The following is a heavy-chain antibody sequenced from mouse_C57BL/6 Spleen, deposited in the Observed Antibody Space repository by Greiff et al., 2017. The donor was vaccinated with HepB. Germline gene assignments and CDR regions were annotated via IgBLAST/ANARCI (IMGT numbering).Heavy chain of an antibody. CDR2: ISDGGSYT. D-gene: IGHD2-13*01. CDR1: GFTFSSYA. Sequence: EVKLVESGGGLVKPGGSLKLSCAASGFTFSSYAMSWVRQTPEKRLEWVATISDGGSYTYYTDNVKGRFTISRDNAKNNPYLQMSQLKSEDTAMYYCARDDCDNCFSYWGQGTLVTVSA. J-gene: IGHJ3*01. V-gene: IGHV5-4*01. CDR3: ARDDCDNCFSY.